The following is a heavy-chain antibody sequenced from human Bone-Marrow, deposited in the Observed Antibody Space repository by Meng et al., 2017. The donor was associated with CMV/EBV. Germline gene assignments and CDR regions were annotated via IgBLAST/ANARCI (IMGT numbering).Heavy chain of an antibody. CDR2: IYSGGSTT. V-gene: IGHV3-23*03. J-gene: IGHJ4*02. CDR3: ARSGAEWGRLDY. CDR1: GFTFSNYA. Sequence: GGSLRLSCAASGFTFSNYAMSWGRQAPGKGLEWVSVIYSGGSTTYYADSVKGRFTISRDNSKNTVYLQMSSLRAEDTAVYYCARSGAEWGRLDYWGQGTLVTGSS. D-gene: IGHD3-3*01.